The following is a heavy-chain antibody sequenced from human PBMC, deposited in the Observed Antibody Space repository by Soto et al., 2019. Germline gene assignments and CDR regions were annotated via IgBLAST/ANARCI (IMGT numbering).Heavy chain of an antibody. CDR1: GFTFSSYA. Sequence: GSLSLSCAASGFTFSSYAMSWVRQAPGKGLEWVSAISGSGGSTYYADSVKGRFTISRDNSKNTLYLQMNSLRAEDTAVYYCAKARYCGGDCYPTPYYYYGMDVWGQGTTVTVSS. CDR2: ISGSGGST. CDR3: AKARYCGGDCYPTPYYYYGMDV. D-gene: IGHD2-21*02. V-gene: IGHV3-23*01. J-gene: IGHJ6*02.